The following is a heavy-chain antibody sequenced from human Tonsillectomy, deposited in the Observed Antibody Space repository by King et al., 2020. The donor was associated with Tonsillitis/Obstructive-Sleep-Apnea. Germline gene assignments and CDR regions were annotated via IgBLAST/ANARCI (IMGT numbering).Heavy chain of an antibody. J-gene: IGHJ4*02. D-gene: IGHD6-19*01. Sequence: VQLVESGGGLVQPGGSLRLSCAASGFTFTSRAMSWVRQTPGKGLEWVASINNGGNIYYEDSLKGRFTISRDISKSTLYLQMNGLRAEDTAVYYFAKDHPSNGWPVFDSWGQGTLVIVSS. CDR2: INNGGNI. CDR3: AKDHPSNGWPVFDS. CDR1: GFTFTSRA. V-gene: IGHV3-23*04.